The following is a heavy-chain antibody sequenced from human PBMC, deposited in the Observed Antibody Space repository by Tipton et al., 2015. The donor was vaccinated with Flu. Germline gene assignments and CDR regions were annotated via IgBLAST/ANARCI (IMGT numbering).Heavy chain of an antibody. CDR1: GFTFSSYS. D-gene: IGHD1-26*01. Sequence: SLRLSCAASGFTFSSYSMNWVRQAPGKGLEWVSSISSSSSYIYYAGSVKGRFTISRDNAKNSLYLQMNSLRAEDTAVYYCARFEWELSHYYYMDVWGKGTTVTVSS. V-gene: IGHV3-21*01. CDR3: ARFEWELSHYYYMDV. CDR2: ISSSSSYI. J-gene: IGHJ6*03.